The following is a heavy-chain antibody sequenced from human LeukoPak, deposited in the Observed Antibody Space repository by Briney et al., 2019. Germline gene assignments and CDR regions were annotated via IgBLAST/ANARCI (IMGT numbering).Heavy chain of an antibody. V-gene: IGHV4-30-2*01. D-gene: IGHD2-2*01. CDR1: GGSISSGGYS. J-gene: IGHJ4*02. CDR2: IYHSGST. CDR3: ARDATTTCCVFDS. Sequence: SQTLSLTCAVSGGSISSGGYSWSWIRQPPGKGLEWIGYIYHSGSTYYNPSLKSRVTISVDRSKNQFSLKLSSVTAADTAVYYCARDATTTCCVFDSWGQGTLVTVSS.